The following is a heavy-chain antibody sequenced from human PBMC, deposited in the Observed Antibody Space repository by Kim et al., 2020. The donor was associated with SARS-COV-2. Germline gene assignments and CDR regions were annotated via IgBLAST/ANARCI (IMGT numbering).Heavy chain of an antibody. V-gene: IGHV3-74*03. CDR3: ARGKVITLWDVPIDS. J-gene: IGHJ4*02. D-gene: IGHD3-22*01. CDR2: ISGDGSST. Sequence: GGSLRLSCAASGFTFSSNWMYWVRQAPGKGLVWVSRISGDGSSTEYADSVLGRFTISRDNAKNTLHLQMNSLRAEDTAVYYCARGKVITLWDVPIDSWGQGTLVTVSS. CDR1: GFTFSSNW.